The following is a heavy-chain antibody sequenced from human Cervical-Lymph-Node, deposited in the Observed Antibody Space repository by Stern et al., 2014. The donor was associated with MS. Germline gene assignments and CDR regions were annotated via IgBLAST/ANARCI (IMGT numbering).Heavy chain of an antibody. D-gene: IGHD3-16*01. Sequence: QLQLQESGPGLVKPSQTLSLSCTVSGVPTSSGGYYWTWIRQLPGKGLEWVGYIHHSGATFYNPSPKSRVSISVDTSENRFSLNLKSVSAADTAVYYCAAIGPLMEGAAFDIWGQGTMVTVSS. J-gene: IGHJ3*02. CDR3: AAIGPLMEGAAFDI. V-gene: IGHV4-31*03. CDR1: GVPTSSGGYY. CDR2: IHHSGAT.